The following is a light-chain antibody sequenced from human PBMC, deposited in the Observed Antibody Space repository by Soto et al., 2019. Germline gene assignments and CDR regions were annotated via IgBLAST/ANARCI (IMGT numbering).Light chain of an antibody. Sequence: QSALTQPASVSGSPGQSITIPCTGTSGDVGGYNLVSWYQQHPGKAPKLMIYEVTERPSGVSNRFSGSKSGNTVSLTISGLQPDDEADYYCCSYAGNSEVFGTGTKVTVL. CDR2: EVT. CDR3: CSYAGNSEV. CDR1: SGDVGGYNL. V-gene: IGLV2-23*02. J-gene: IGLJ1*01.